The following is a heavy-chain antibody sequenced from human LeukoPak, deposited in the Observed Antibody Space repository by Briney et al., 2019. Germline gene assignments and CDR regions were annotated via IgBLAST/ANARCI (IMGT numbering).Heavy chain of an antibody. CDR2: ISGSGGST. V-gene: IGHV3-23*01. Sequence: GGSLRLSCAASGYTFSSYAMNWVRQAPGKGLEWVSAISGSGGSTYYADSVKGRFTISRDNSKNTLYLQMNSLRAEDTAIYYCAKSEGNWYFDLWGRGTLVTVSS. D-gene: IGHD6-13*01. CDR1: GYTFSSYA. CDR3: AKSEGNWYFDL. J-gene: IGHJ2*01.